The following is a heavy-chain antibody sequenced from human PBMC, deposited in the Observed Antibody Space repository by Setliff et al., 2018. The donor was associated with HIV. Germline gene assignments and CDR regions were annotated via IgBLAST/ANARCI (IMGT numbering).Heavy chain of an antibody. J-gene: IGHJ4*02. CDR3: AQSRVNSDLHSAGYFARLGN. CDR2: ISTSSTYT. Sequence: PGGSLRLSCAASGFTFSDYYMSWIRQAPGKGLEWVSYISTSSTYTNYADSVKGRFTISRDNAKNSLYLQMNSLRAEDTATYFCAQSRVNSDLHSAGYFARLGNWGQGTQVTVSS. D-gene: IGHD3-9*01. CDR1: GFTFSDYY. V-gene: IGHV3-11*03.